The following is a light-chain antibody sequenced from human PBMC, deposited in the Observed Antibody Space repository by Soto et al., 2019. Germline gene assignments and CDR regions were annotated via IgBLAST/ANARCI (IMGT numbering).Light chain of an antibody. V-gene: IGLV2-14*03. CDR1: SSDVGDYNY. Sequence: QSALTQPPSVSGSPGQSSTISCTGTSSDVGDYNYVSWYQQHPGKAPKLMIYDVSNRPSGVSNRFSGSKSGNTASLTISGLQAEDEADYYCCSYASSNTYVFGNGTKLTVL. CDR3: CSYASSNTYV. CDR2: DVS. J-gene: IGLJ1*01.